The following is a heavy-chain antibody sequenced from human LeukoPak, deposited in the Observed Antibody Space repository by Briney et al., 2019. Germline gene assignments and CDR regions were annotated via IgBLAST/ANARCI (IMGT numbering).Heavy chain of an antibody. Sequence: PSETLSLTCAVSGDSISSSNWWSWVRQPPGKGLEWIGKIYHSGSTNYNPSLKSRVTISVDKSKNQFSLRLSSVTAADTAVYYCARGQGYYYDSSGYFDYWGQGTLVTVSS. V-gene: IGHV4-4*02. J-gene: IGHJ4*02. CDR2: IYHSGST. CDR1: GDSISSSNW. D-gene: IGHD3-22*01. CDR3: ARGQGYYYDSSGYFDY.